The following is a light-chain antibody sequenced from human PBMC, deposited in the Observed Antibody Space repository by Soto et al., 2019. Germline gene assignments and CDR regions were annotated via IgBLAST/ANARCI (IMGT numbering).Light chain of an antibody. J-gene: IGKJ1*01. V-gene: IGKV1-39*01. Sequence: DIQMTQSPSSLSASVGDRVTITCRSSQSISSSLNWYQQKPGKAPNLLTYVASNLQGGVPPRFSGRGSGTEFTLTVSRLQPEDLATYYCQQSYITPQTFGQGTNVEI. CDR3: QQSYITPQT. CDR2: VAS. CDR1: QSISSS.